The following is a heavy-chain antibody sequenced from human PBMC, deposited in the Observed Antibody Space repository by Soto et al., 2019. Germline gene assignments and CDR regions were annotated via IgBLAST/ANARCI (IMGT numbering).Heavy chain of an antibody. CDR1: GLAVGGFY. CDR2: MFTTGTT. J-gene: IGHJ4*02. Sequence: EVQLVESGGELIQPGGSLRLSCAASGLAVGGFYMNWVRQAPGKGLEWVSVMFTTGTTYYADSVKGRFTISRDDSKNTLYLQMNSLRAEDTAVYYCARERYSYGFDYWGQGTVVTVSS. CDR3: ARERYSYGFDY. V-gene: IGHV3-53*01. D-gene: IGHD5-18*01.